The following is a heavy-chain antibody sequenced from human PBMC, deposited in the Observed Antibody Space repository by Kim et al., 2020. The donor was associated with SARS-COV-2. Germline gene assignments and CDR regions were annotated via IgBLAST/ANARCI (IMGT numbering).Heavy chain of an antibody. CDR3: ARGRYSGRVQTNTHFDY. J-gene: IGHJ4*02. D-gene: IGHD1-26*01. Sequence: KSRVTISVDTAKNQFSLKLSSVTAADTAVYYCARGRYSGRVQTNTHFDYWGQGTLVTVSS. V-gene: IGHV4-59*09.